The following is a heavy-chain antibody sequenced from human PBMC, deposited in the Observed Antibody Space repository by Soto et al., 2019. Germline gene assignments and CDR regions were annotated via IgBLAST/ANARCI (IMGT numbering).Heavy chain of an antibody. CDR1: GGSISSGGYY. CDR3: AIYDSSGSRGVQH. CDR2: IYYSGST. Sequence: QVQLQESGPGLVKPSQTLSLTCTVSGGSISSGGYYWSWIRQHPGKGLEWIGYIYYSGSTYYNPSLKSRVTISVDTSKNQFSLELSSVTAADTAVYYCAIYDSSGSRGVQHWGQGTLVTVSS. D-gene: IGHD3-22*01. V-gene: IGHV4-31*03. J-gene: IGHJ1*01.